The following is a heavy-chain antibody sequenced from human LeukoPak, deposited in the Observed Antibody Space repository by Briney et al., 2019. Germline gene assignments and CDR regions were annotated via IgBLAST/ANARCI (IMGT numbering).Heavy chain of an antibody. Sequence: RASVKVSCKASGYTFTSYGISWVRQAPGQGLEWMGWISAYNGNTNYAQKLQGRVTMTTDTSTSTAYMELRSLRAEDTAVYYCARDLTRIAAGRYYYYGMDVWGKGTTVTVSS. CDR1: GYTFTSYG. CDR3: ARDLTRIAAGRYYYYGMDV. J-gene: IGHJ6*04. D-gene: IGHD6-13*01. CDR2: ISAYNGNT. V-gene: IGHV1-18*01.